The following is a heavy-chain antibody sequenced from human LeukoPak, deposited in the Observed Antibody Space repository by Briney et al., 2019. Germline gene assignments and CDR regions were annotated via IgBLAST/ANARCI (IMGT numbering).Heavy chain of an antibody. CDR3: ARDFGYSSGWYFYY. J-gene: IGHJ4*02. CDR2: IIPIFGTA. D-gene: IGHD6-19*01. Sequence: GASVKVSCKASGGTFSSYAISWVRQAPGQGLEWMGGIIPIFGTANYAQKFQGRVTITADESTSTAYTELSSLRSEDTAVYYCARDFGYSSGWYFYYWGQGTLVTVSS. V-gene: IGHV1-69*13. CDR1: GGTFSSYA.